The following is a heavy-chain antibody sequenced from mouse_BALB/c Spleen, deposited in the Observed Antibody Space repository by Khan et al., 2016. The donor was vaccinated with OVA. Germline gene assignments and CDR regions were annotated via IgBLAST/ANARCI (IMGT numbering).Heavy chain of an antibody. CDR2: IDPENGET. CDR1: GFNIKDYY. J-gene: IGHJ3*01. CDR3: TSSGYSAWLAY. Sequence: VQLKQPGAELVRPGALVKLSCKASGFNIKDYYMHWVKQRPEQGLEWIGWIDPENGETVYDPKFQGKASITANTSSNTAYLQLSSLTSEDTAVYYCTSSGYSAWLAYWGQGTPVTVSA. V-gene: IGHV14-1*02.